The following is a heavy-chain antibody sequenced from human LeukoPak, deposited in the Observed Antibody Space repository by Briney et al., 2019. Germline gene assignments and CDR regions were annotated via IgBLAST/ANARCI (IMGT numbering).Heavy chain of an antibody. CDR1: GGSFSGYY. J-gene: IGHJ4*02. D-gene: IGHD7-27*01. V-gene: IGHV4-34*01. CDR3: ARDQSGKNGGFDY. CDR2: INHSGST. Sequence: PSETLSLTCAVYGGSFSGYYWSWIRQPPGKGLEWIGEINHSGSTNYNPSLKSRVTISVGTSKNQFSLKLSSVTAADTAVYYCARDQSGKNGGFDYWGQGTLVTVSS.